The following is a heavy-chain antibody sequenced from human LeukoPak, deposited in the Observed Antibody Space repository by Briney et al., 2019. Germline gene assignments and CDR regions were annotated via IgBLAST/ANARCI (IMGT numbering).Heavy chain of an antibody. Sequence: PGGSLRLSCAASGFTFGDYPMHWIRQTPGQGLEWVSLISPDGGRSFQADSVRGRFTISRDNAKNSLYLQMNSLRAEDTAVYYCARDRDYGDYRDAFDIWGQGTVVTVSS. CDR3: ARDRDYGDYRDAFDI. J-gene: IGHJ3*02. CDR1: GFTFGDYP. D-gene: IGHD4-17*01. V-gene: IGHV3-43*02. CDR2: ISPDGGRS.